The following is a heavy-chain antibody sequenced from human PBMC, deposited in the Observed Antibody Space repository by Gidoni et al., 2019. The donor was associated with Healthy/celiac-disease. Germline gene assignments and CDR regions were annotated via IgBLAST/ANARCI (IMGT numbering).Heavy chain of an antibody. CDR1: GGSFSGYY. D-gene: IGHD7-27*01. Sequence: QVQLQQCCAGLLKPSETLSLTCAVYGGSFSGYYWSWIRQPPGKGLEWIGEINHSGSTNYNPSLKSRVTISVDTSKNQFSLKLSSVTAADTAVYYCARTGDPPFLDVWGQGTTVTVSS. CDR2: INHSGST. J-gene: IGHJ6*02. CDR3: ARTGDPPFLDV. V-gene: IGHV4-34*01.